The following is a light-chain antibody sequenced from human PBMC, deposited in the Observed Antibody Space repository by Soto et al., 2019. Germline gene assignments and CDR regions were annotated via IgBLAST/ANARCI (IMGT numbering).Light chain of an antibody. CDR2: EVN. CDR3: SSYTNTTTLV. V-gene: IGLV2-14*02. J-gene: IGLJ2*01. Sequence: QSALTQPASVSGSPGQSITISCTGTSSDVGTYTLVSWYQQHPGKAPKLVIYEVNKRPAGVSKRFSGSKSGDTASLTISGLQAEDEADYYCSSYTNTTTLVFGGGTKLTVL. CDR1: SSDVGTYTL.